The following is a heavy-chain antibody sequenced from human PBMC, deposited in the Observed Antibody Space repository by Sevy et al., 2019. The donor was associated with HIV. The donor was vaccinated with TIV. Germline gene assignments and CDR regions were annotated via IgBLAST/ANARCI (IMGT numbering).Heavy chain of an antibody. CDR2: ISSRSSYI. CDR1: GFTFSSYS. Sequence: GGSLRLSCAASGFTFSSYSMNWVRQAPGKGLEWVSSISSRSSYIYYADSVKGRFTISRDNAKNSLYLQMNSLRAEDTAVYYCARDNMVATARASDHWGQGTLVTVSS. J-gene: IGHJ4*02. D-gene: IGHD5-12*01. V-gene: IGHV3-21*01. CDR3: ARDNMVATARASDH.